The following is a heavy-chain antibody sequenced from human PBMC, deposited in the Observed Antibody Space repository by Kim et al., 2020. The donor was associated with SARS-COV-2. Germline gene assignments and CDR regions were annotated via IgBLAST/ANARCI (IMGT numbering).Heavy chain of an antibody. J-gene: IGHJ4*02. CDR1: GFTFSSYS. CDR2: ISSSSSYI. CDR3: ARDGGLGERGFDY. D-gene: IGHD3-16*01. V-gene: IGHV3-21*01. Sequence: GGSLRLSCAASGFTFSSYSMNWVRQAPGKGLEWVSSISSSSSYIYYADSVKGRFTISRDNAKNSLYLQMNSLRAEDTAVYYCARDGGLGERGFDYWGQGTLVTVSS.